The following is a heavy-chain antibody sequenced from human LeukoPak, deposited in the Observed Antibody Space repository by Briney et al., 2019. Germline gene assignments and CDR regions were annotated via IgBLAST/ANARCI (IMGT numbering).Heavy chain of an antibody. D-gene: IGHD2-2*03. CDR2: IYPDESNI. V-gene: IGHV5-51*01. Sequence: GESLKISCKGSGYSFATYWIAWVRQMPGKGLEWMGIIYPDESNIRYSPSFQGQLTISADKSITTAYLQCSSLKASDTAIYYCARPPSRGYSSSFEYWGQGTLVTVSS. CDR3: ARPPSRGYSSSFEY. J-gene: IGHJ4*02. CDR1: GYSFATYW.